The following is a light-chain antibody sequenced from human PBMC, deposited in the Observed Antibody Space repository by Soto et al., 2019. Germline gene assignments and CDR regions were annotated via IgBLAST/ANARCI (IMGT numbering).Light chain of an antibody. J-gene: IGLJ1*01. CDR2: DVS. CDR1: SSDVGGYNY. V-gene: IGLV2-11*01. Sequence: QSVLTHPRSVSGSPGQSVTISCTGTSSDVGGYNYVSWYQQHPGKAPKLMIYDVSKRPSGVPDRFSGSKSGNTASLTISGLQAEDEADYYCCSYAGSYTFSVFGTGTKVTVL. CDR3: CSYAGSYTFSV.